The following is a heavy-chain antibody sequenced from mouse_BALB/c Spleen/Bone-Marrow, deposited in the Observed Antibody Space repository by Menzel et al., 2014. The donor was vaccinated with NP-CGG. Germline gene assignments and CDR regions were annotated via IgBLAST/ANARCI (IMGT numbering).Heavy chain of an antibody. Sequence: EVHLVESGPELVKPGASVKISCKTSGYTFTEYTMHWVKQSHGKSLEWIGGIIPNNGDTSYNQKFKGKATLTVDKSSSTAYMELRSLTSEDSAVHYCARCLGGYWGQGTLVTVSA. CDR3: ARCLGGY. V-gene: IGHV1-18*01. CDR1: GYTFTEYT. D-gene: IGHD4-1*01. J-gene: IGHJ3*01. CDR2: IIPNNGDT.